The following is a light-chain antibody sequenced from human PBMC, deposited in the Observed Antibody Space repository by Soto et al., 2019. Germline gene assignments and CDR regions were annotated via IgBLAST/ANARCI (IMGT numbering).Light chain of an antibody. J-gene: IGKJ2*01. CDR3: QKYNSALYT. CDR2: AAS. CDR1: QGISNY. Sequence: DIQMTQSPSSLSASVGDRVTITCRASQGISNYLAWYQQKPGKVPKLLIYAASTLQSGVPSRFSGSGSGTDLTLTISSLQPEDVASYYCQKYNSALYTFGQGTKLEIK. V-gene: IGKV1-27*01.